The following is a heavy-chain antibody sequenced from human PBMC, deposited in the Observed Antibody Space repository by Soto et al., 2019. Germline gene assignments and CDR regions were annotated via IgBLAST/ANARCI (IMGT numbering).Heavy chain of an antibody. Sequence: GGSLRLSYAASGFNFYNYAMTWVRQAPGKGLEWVSGIRGDGTRTYYGDSVKGRSTISRDNSKNTVFLQMNSLRAEDTALYYCVKDLRPNRGWFGPWGQGTRVTVSS. J-gene: IGHJ5*02. CDR1: GFNFYNYA. V-gene: IGHV3-23*01. CDR2: IRGDGTRT. CDR3: VKDLRPNRGWFGP. D-gene: IGHD3-3*01.